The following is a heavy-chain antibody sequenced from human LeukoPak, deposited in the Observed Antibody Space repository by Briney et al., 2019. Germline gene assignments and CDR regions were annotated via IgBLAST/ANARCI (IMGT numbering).Heavy chain of an antibody. CDR3: ARGQWLPVFDF. CDR2: IYHSGST. Sequence: SQTLSLTCTVSGGSISSGDYYWSWIRQPPGKGLEWIGYIYHSGSTYYNPSLKSRVTISVDRSKNQFSLKLSSVTAADTAVYYCARGQWLPVFDFWGQGTLVTVSS. V-gene: IGHV4-30-2*01. D-gene: IGHD3-22*01. CDR1: GGSISSGDYY. J-gene: IGHJ4*02.